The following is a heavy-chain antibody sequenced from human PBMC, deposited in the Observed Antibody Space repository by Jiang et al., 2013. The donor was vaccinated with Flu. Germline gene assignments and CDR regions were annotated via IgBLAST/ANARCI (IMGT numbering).Heavy chain of an antibody. CDR1: GGSISSDGYS. D-gene: IGHD6-13*01. CDR2: IYHSGST. V-gene: IGHV4-30-2*01. Sequence: GSGLVKPSQTLSLICAVSGGSISSDGYSWSWIRQPPGKGLEWIGYIYHSGSTYYHPSLRSRVTMSLDRSNNHFSLKLTSVTPADTAVYYCARFPSSNWYFDYWGQGTLVTVSS. J-gene: IGHJ4*02. CDR3: ARFPSSNWYFDY.